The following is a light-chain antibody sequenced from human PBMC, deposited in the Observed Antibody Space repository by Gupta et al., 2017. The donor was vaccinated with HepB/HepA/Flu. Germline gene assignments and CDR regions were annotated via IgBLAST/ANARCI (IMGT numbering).Light chain of an antibody. CDR1: QSVSSY. CDR3: QQRINWHPKST. Sequence: EIVLTQSPATLSLSPGERATLSCRVSQSVSSYLAWYQQKPGQAPRLLIYDASNRATGTTARFRGSGVGTDVPLTISSREPEDFAVYYCQQRINWHPKSTFGQGTKLEIK. CDR2: DAS. J-gene: IGKJ2*01. V-gene: IGKV3-11*01.